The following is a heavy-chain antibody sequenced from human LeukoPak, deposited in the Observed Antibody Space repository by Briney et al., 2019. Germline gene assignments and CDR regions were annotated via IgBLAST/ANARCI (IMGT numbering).Heavy chain of an antibody. J-gene: IGHJ3*02. CDR1: GFTFTDFG. Sequence: GASVKVSCKASGFTFTDFGVIWVRRAPGQGLEWMGWISTYDVDTKYAQKFQGRVTMTTDTSTSTAYMDLRSLRSDDTAVYYCARGVTARDSYDIWGQGTMLIVSS. CDR3: ARGVTARDSYDI. V-gene: IGHV1-18*01. CDR2: ISTYDVDT. D-gene: IGHD2-21*02.